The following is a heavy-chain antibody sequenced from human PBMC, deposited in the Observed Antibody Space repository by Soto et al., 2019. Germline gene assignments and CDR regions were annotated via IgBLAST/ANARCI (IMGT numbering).Heavy chain of an antibody. Sequence: SGPTLVNPTETLTLTCTVSGFSLSNARMGVSWIRQPPGKALEWLAHIFSNDEKSYSTSLKSRLTISKDTSKSQVVLTMTNMDPVDTATYYCARILRSYYDFWSGYPTPQNWGQGTLVTVSS. CDR3: ARILRSYYDFWSGYPTPQN. CDR2: IFSNDEK. CDR1: GFSLSNARMG. V-gene: IGHV2-26*01. J-gene: IGHJ4*02. D-gene: IGHD3-3*01.